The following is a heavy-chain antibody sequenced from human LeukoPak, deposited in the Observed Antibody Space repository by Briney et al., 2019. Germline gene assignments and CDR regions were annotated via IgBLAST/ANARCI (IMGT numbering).Heavy chain of an antibody. CDR2: IGGSGDNT. CDR3: AKDRGSGSYYNVADY. Sequence: PGGSLRLSCAASGFTFSSYAMSWVRQAPGKGLEWVSGIGGSGDNTYYADSVKGRFTISRDNSKNTVNLQMNSLRAEDTAVYYCAKDRGSGSYYNVADYWGQGTLVTVSS. D-gene: IGHD3-10*01. CDR1: GFTFSSYA. V-gene: IGHV3-23*01. J-gene: IGHJ4*02.